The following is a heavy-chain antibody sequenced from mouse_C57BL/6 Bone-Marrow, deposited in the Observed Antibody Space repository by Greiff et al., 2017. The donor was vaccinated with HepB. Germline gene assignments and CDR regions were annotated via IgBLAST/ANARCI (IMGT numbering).Heavy chain of an antibody. CDR2: INPNNGGT. D-gene: IGHD1-1*01. CDR1: GYTFTDYN. Sequence: VQLQQSGPELVKPGASVKMSCKASGYTFTDYNMHWVKQSHGKSLEWIGYINPNNGGTSYNQKFKGKATLTVNKSSSTAYMELRSLTSEDSAVYYCAVYGSSSSYWYFDVWGTGTTVTVSS. V-gene: IGHV1-22*01. CDR3: AVYGSSSSYWYFDV. J-gene: IGHJ1*03.